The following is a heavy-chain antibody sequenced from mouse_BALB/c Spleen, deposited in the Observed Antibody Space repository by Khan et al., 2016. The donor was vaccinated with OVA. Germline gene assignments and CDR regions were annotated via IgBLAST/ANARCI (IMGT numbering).Heavy chain of an antibody. CDR3: ARDDSYGTGYFDV. CDR2: ISSGGST. CDR1: GFTFSSYA. V-gene: IGHV5-6-5*01. J-gene: IGHJ1*01. D-gene: IGHD1-1*01. Sequence: EVELVESGGGLVKPGGSLKLSCAASGFTFSSYAMSWVRQTPEKRLEWVASISSGGSTYYSDSVKGRFTIFRDNARNILYLQMSSLRCENTAMYYCARDDSYGTGYFDVWGAGTTVTVSS.